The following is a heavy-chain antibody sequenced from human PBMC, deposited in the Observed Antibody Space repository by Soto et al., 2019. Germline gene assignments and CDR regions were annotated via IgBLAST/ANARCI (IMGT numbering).Heavy chain of an antibody. CDR1: GYTFTSYG. CDR3: ARDQAGVYYYDSSDPSGMDV. V-gene: IGHV1-18*01. CDR2: ISAYNGNT. J-gene: IGHJ6*02. Sequence: ASVKVSCKASGYTFTSYGISWLRQAPGQGLEWMGWISAYNGNTNYAQKLQGRVTMTTDTSTSTAYMELRSLRSDDTAVYYCARDQAGVYYYDSSDPSGMDVWGQGTTVTVSS. D-gene: IGHD3-22*01.